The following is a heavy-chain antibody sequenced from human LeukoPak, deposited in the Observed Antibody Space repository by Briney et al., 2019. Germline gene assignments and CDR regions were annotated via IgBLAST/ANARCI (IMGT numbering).Heavy chain of an antibody. CDR2: ISPSGDIT. D-gene: IGHD7-27*01. CDR3: VRDLHWGGFDV. CDR1: GFTFSTYG. J-gene: IGHJ3*01. V-gene: IGHV3-23*01. Sequence: GGSLRLSCAASGFTFSTYGMNWVRQAPGKGLEWVSGISPSGDITYYADSVMGRFSISRDNPKSTVSLQVSSLRAEDTALYYCVRDLHWGGFDVWGQGTMVTVSS.